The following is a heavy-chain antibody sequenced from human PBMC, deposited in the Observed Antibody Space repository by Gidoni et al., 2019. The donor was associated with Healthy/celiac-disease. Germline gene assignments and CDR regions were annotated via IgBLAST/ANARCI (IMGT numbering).Heavy chain of an antibody. J-gene: IGHJ4*02. CDR3: AHIEIVGDSSGYYPLYFDY. Sequence: LEWLALIYWDDDKRYSPSLKSRLTITKDTSKNQVVLTMTNMDPVDTATYYCAHIEIVGDSSGYYPLYFDYWGQGTLVTVSS. D-gene: IGHD3-22*01. CDR2: IYWDDDK. V-gene: IGHV2-5*02.